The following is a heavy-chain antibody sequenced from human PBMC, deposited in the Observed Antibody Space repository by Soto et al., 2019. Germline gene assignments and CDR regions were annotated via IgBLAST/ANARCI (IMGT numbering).Heavy chain of an antibody. CDR1: GFTFRDYN. CDR2: SREEAQGNDN. V-gene: IGHV3-72*01. J-gene: IGHJ4*02. CDR3: VSTTYFSDSGGYTGSFDY. D-gene: IGHD3-22*01. Sequence: LSRSCAGPGFTFRDYNIDWDRQAPGKDLEGGERSREEAQGNDNEYATSVTGRFTTSRDDSKNSVYMQMNSLKTKVTPVYSCVSTTYFSDSGGYTGSFDYWGQGTLVTVSS.